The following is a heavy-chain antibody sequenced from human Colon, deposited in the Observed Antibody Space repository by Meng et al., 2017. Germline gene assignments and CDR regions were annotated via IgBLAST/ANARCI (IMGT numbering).Heavy chain of an antibody. CDR1: GDSIGNSKW. CDR3: ARERMRELGLFDY. Sequence: QMQTQGSGPGLVQPSGTLSLACAVAGDSIGNSKWWSWLRQSPGKGLEWIGEISNSGKTVYSPSLKSRVTISLDKSSNHFSLTLSPVTAADTAIYFCARERMRELGLFDYWGQGALVTVSS. CDR2: ISNSGKT. D-gene: IGHD7-27*01. J-gene: IGHJ4*02. V-gene: IGHV4-4*02.